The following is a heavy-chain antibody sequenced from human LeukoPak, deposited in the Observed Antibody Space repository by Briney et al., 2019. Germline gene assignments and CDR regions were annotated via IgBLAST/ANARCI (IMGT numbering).Heavy chain of an antibody. V-gene: IGHV1-69*04. Sequence: SVKVSCKASGGTFSSYAISWVRQAPGQGLEWMGRIIPILGIANYAQKFQGRVTITADKSTSTAYMELSSLRSEDTAVYYCARVGRLNTERNDHWGQGTLVTVSS. CDR3: ARVGRLNTERNDH. CDR1: GGTFSSYA. D-gene: IGHD1-1*01. CDR2: IIPILGIA. J-gene: IGHJ4*02.